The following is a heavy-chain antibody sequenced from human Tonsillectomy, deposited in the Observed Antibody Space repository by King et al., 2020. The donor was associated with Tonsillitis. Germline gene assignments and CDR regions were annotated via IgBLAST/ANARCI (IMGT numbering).Heavy chain of an antibody. CDR3: ARLTVIYGMDV. D-gene: IGHD4-17*01. CDR1: GGSISSSSYY. Sequence: QLQESGPGLVKPSETLSLTCTVSGGSISSSSYYWGWIRQPPGKGLEWIGSIYYSGSTYYNPSLKRRVTISVDTSKNQFSLKLSSVTAADTAVYYCARLTVIYGMDVWGQGTTVTVSS. J-gene: IGHJ6*02. V-gene: IGHV4-39*01. CDR2: IYYSGST.